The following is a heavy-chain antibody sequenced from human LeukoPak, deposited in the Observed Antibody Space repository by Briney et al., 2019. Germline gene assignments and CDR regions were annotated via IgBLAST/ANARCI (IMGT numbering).Heavy chain of an antibody. D-gene: IGHD5-18*01. Sequence: GASVKVSCKASGYTFTSYYMHWVRQAPGQGLEWMGIINPSGGSTSYAQKFQGRVTMTRDTSTSTVYMELSSLRSEDTAVYYCAREVHEREVGYSYGYYFDYWGQGTLVTVSS. CDR2: INPSGGST. CDR1: GYTFTSYY. V-gene: IGHV1-46*01. J-gene: IGHJ4*02. CDR3: AREVHEREVGYSYGYYFDY.